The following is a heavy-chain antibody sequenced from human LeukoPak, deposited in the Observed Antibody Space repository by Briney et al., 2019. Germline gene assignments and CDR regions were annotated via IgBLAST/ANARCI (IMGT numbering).Heavy chain of an antibody. Sequence: PGGSLRLSCAASGFTFSSYWMSWVRQAPGKGLEWVANIKQDGSEKYYVDSVKGRFTIPRDNAKNSLYLQMNSLRAEDTAVYYCASTYYDFWSGYANLDYWGQGTLVTVSS. D-gene: IGHD3-3*01. J-gene: IGHJ4*02. CDR3: ASTYYDFWSGYANLDY. CDR1: GFTFSSYW. CDR2: IKQDGSEK. V-gene: IGHV3-7*01.